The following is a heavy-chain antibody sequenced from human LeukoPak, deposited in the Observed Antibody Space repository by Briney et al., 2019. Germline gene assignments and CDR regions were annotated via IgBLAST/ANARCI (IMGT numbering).Heavy chain of an antibody. CDR2: ISSSSSYI. CDR3: ARTGSHYDILTGYLR. D-gene: IGHD3-9*01. V-gene: IGHV3-21*01. Sequence: PGGSLRLSCAASGFTFSSYSMNWVRQAPGKGLEWVSSISSSSSYIYYADSVKGRFTISRDNAKNSLYLQMNSLRAEDTAVYYCARTGSHYDILTGYLRWGQGTLVTVSS. J-gene: IGHJ4*02. CDR1: GFTFSSYS.